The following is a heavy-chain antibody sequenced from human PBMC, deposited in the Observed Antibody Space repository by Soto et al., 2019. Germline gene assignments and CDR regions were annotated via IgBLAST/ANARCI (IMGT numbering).Heavy chain of an antibody. V-gene: IGHV4-59*01. CDR1: GGSISSYY. CDR2: IYYSGST. CDR3: ARAVGYDYVWGSYRYPYYFDY. D-gene: IGHD3-16*02. Sequence: SETLSLTCTVSGGSISSYYWSWIRQPPGKGLEWIGYIYYSGSTNYNPSLKSRVTISVDTSKNQFSLKLSSVTAADTAVYYCARAVGYDYVWGSYRYPYYFDYCGQRTLVTVSS. J-gene: IGHJ4*02.